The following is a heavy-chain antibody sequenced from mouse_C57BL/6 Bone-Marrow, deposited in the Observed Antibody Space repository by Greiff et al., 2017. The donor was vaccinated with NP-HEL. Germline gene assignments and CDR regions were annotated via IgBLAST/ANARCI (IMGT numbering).Heavy chain of an antibody. J-gene: IGHJ3*01. CDR2: IYPRSGNT. Sequence: VQLQQSGAELARPGASVKLSCKASGYTFTSYGISWVKQRTGQGLEWIGGIYPRSGNTYYNEKFKGKATLTADKSSSTAYMELRSLTSEDSAVYFCAKREIAIAYWGQGTLVTVSA. CDR3: AKREIAIAY. V-gene: IGHV1-81*01. CDR1: GYTFTSYG.